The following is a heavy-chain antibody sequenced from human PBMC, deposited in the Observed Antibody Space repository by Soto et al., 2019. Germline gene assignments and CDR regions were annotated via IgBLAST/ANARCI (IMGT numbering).Heavy chain of an antibody. CDR2: IKQDGSEQ. CDR3: AREAV. V-gene: IGHV3-7*05. Sequence: GGSLILSCAASGFTFSCYWMSWVRQAPGKGLEWVANIKQDGSEQFYVDSVKGRFTISRDNAKNSLYLQMNSLRAEDTAVYYCAREAVWGQGTTVTVSS. CDR1: GFTFSCYW. J-gene: IGHJ6*02.